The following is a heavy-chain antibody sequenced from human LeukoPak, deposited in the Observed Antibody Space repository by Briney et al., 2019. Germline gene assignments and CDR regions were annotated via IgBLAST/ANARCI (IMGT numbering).Heavy chain of an antibody. CDR2: IYYSGST. V-gene: IGHV4-59*01. J-gene: IGHJ2*01. Sequence: SETLSLTRTVSGGSISSYYWSWIRQPPGKGLEWIGYIYYSGSTNYNPSLKSRVTISVDTSKNQFSLKLSSVTAADTAVYYCAALGTYGYWYFDLWGRGTLVTVSS. CDR1: GGSISSYY. D-gene: IGHD3-10*01. CDR3: AALGTYGYWYFDL.